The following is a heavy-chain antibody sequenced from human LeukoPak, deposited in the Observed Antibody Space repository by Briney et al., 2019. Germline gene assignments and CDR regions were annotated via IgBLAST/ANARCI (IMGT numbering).Heavy chain of an antibody. CDR2: IYSGGST. D-gene: IGHD1-26*01. Sequence: GGSLRLSCAASGFTVSSNYMSWVRQAPGKELEWVSVIYSGGSTYYADSVKGRFTISRDNSKNTLYLQMNSLRAEDTAVYYCARDIVGATTDYWGQGTLVTVSS. CDR1: GFTVSSNY. V-gene: IGHV3-53*01. CDR3: ARDIVGATTDY. J-gene: IGHJ4*02.